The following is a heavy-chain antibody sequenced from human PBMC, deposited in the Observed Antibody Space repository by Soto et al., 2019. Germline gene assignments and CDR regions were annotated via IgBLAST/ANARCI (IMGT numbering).Heavy chain of an antibody. J-gene: IGHJ4*02. D-gene: IGHD3-10*01. V-gene: IGHV5-51*01. CDR1: GYTFSKYW. CDR3: ARQGGEYNTMSDY. Sequence: GESLKISCRGSGYTFSKYWIGWVRQTPGKGLEWMGMIYPGDSDARYGPFFEGQVTFSVDKSINTAYLQWNSLKASDTAMYYCARQGGEYNTMSDYWGQGTLVTVSS. CDR2: IYPGDSDA.